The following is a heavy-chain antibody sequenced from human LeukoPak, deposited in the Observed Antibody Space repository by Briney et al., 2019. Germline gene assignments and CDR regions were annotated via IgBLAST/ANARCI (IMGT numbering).Heavy chain of an antibody. Sequence: ASVKVSCKASGYSFTGYYLHWVRQAPGQGLEWMGWINPNSGGTKYAQKFQDRVTMTRDTSIITAYMELSRLKSDDTAVYYCARDLMITFGGPLYYYYMDVWGKGTTVTISS. V-gene: IGHV1-2*02. D-gene: IGHD3-16*01. CDR2: INPNSGGT. CDR3: ARDLMITFGGPLYYYYMDV. CDR1: GYSFTGYY. J-gene: IGHJ6*03.